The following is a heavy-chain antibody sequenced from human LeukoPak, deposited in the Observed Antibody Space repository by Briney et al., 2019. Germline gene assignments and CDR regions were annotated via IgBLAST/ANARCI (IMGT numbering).Heavy chain of an antibody. D-gene: IGHD4-17*01. CDR3: ARVLYGDPTKRYFDY. V-gene: IGHV1-2*02. Sequence: ASVKVSCKASGYTFTGYYMHWVRQAPGQGLEWMGWINPNSGGTNYAQKFQGRVTMTRDTSISTAYMELSSLRSEDTAVYYCARVLYGDPTKRYFDYWGQGTLVTVSS. CDR1: GYTFTGYY. CDR2: INPNSGGT. J-gene: IGHJ4*02.